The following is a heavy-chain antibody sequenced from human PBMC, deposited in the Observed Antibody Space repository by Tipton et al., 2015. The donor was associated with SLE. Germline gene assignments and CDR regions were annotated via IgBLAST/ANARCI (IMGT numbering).Heavy chain of an antibody. CDR1: GGSISSSSFY. CDR3: ARAPYKGYYFDY. Sequence: TLSLTCTVSGGSISSSSFYWDWIRQPPGKGLEWIGSIYYSGSTYYNPSLKSRVTISVDTSKNQFSLKLSSVTDADTAVYYCARAPYKGYYFDYWGQGTLVTVSS. J-gene: IGHJ4*02. D-gene: IGHD1-14*01. V-gene: IGHV4-39*07. CDR2: IYYSGST.